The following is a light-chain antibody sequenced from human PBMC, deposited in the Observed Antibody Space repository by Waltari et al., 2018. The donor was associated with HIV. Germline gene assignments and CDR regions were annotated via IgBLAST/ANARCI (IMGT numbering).Light chain of an antibody. J-gene: IGLJ1*01. CDR2: QDG. CDR1: KLGDTY. V-gene: IGLV3-1*01. CDR3: QAWDSSTYV. Sequence: SYELTQPPSVSVSPGQTASITCSGDKLGDTYACWYQQKPGQSPLLVIYQDGKRPSGIPERFAGSNSGNTATLTISGTQAMDEADYYCQAWDSSTYVFGTGTKVTVL.